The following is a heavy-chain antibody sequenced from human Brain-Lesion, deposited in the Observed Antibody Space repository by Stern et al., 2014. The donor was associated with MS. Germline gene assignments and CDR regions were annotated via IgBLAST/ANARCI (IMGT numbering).Heavy chain of an antibody. J-gene: IGHJ6*02. Sequence: VQLVETGAEVKKPGASVKVSCKTSGYIFTGYYIHWVRQAPGQGLDWIAWSNPNTGGTKYAQKFQGRVTMSRDTSISTAYVELSSLTSDDTAVYYCARDQRGITIFGVVTDYYYLGMDVWGQGTTVTVSS. CDR2: SNPNTGGT. D-gene: IGHD3-3*01. V-gene: IGHV1-2*02. CDR1: GYIFTGYY. CDR3: ARDQRGITIFGVVTDYYYLGMDV.